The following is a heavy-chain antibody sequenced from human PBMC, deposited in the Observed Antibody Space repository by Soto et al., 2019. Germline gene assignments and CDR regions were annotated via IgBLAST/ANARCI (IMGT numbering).Heavy chain of an antibody. CDR1: GFTFSSYG. D-gene: IGHD3-10*01. V-gene: IGHV3-33*01. Sequence: QVQLVESGGGVVQPGRSLRLSCAASGFTFSSYGMHWVRQAPGKGLEWVAVIWYDGSNKYYADSVKGRFTISRDNSKNTLYLQMNSLRAEDTAVYYCASRGYYSVGFDYWGQGTLVTVSS. J-gene: IGHJ4*02. CDR2: IWYDGSNK. CDR3: ASRGYYSVGFDY.